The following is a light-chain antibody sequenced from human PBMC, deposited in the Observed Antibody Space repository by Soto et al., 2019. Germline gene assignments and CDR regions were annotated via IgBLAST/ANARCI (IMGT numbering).Light chain of an antibody. V-gene: IGKV1-39*01. J-gene: IGKJ2*01. CDR3: QQSYSTPQT. CDR2: AAS. Sequence: DIQMTQSPSSLSASVGERVTITCRASQSISSYLNWYQQKPGKAPKLLIYAASSLQSEVPSRFSGSGSATDFNLTISSLQPEDFATYYCQQSYSTPQTFGQGTKLEIK. CDR1: QSISSY.